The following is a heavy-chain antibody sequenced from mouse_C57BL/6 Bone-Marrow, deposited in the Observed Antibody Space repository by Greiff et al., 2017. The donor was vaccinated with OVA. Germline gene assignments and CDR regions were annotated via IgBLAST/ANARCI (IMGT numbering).Heavy chain of an antibody. D-gene: IGHD1-1*01. V-gene: IGHV1-69*01. CDR1: GYTFTSYW. Sequence: QVQLQQPGAELVMPGASVKLSCKASGYTFTSYWMHWVKQRPGQGLEWIGEIDPSDSYTNYNQKFKGKSTLTVDKSSSTAYMQLSSLTSEDSAVYYCARSYGSKKDYYAMDYWGQGTSVTVSS. CDR2: IDPSDSYT. J-gene: IGHJ4*01. CDR3: ARSYGSKKDYYAMDY.